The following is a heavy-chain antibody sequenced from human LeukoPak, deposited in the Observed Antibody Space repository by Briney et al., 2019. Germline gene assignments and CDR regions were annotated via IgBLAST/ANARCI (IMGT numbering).Heavy chain of an antibody. CDR2: ISYDGSNK. Sequence: GGSLRLSCAASGFTFSSYGMHWVRQAPGKGLEWVAVISYDGSNKYYADSVKGRFTISRDNSKNTLYLQMNSLRAEDTAVYYCAKDLPRAKKSSGSYYLWGDWGQGTLVTVSS. CDR1: GFTFSSYG. CDR3: AKDLPRAKKSSGSYYLWGD. D-gene: IGHD3-10*01. J-gene: IGHJ4*02. V-gene: IGHV3-30*18.